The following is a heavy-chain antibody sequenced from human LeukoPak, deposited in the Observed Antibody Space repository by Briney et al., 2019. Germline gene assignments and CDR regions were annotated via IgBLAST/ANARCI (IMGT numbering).Heavy chain of an antibody. Sequence: GGSLRLSCAASGFTFSSYGMHWVRQAPGKGLEWVAFIRHEGSNKYYADSVKGRFTISRDNSKSTLYLQMNSLRAEDTAVYYCARDPADYYDSSGYFDYWGQGTLVTVSS. J-gene: IGHJ4*02. V-gene: IGHV3-30*02. CDR2: IRHEGSNK. CDR1: GFTFSSYG. CDR3: ARDPADYYDSSGYFDY. D-gene: IGHD3-22*01.